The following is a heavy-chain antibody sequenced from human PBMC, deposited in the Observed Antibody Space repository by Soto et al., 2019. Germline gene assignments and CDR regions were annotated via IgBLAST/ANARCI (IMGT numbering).Heavy chain of an antibody. CDR2: IIPILGIA. CDR1: GGTFSSYT. V-gene: IGHV1-69*02. Sequence: SVKVSCKASGGTFSSYTISWVRQAPGQGLEWMGRIIPILGIANYAQKFQGRVTITADKSTSTAYTELSSLRSEDTAVYYCARVVSDIVVVPAAIQNDAFDIWGQGTMVTVSS. J-gene: IGHJ3*02. CDR3: ARVVSDIVVVPAAIQNDAFDI. D-gene: IGHD2-2*02.